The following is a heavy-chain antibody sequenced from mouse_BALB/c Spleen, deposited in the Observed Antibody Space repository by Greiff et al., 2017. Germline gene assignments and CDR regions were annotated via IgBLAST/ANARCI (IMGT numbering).Heavy chain of an antibody. CDR2: ISCSGST. CDR3: ARYNYGSSYFDY. V-gene: IGHV3-8*02. J-gene: IGHJ2*01. D-gene: IGHD1-1*01. CDR1: GDSITSGY. Sequence: EVQLQESGPSLVKPSQTLSLTCSVTGDSITSGYWNWIRKFPGNKLEYMGYISCSGSTYYNPSLKSRISITRDTSKNQYYLQLNSVTTEDTATYYCARYNYGSSYFDYWGQGTTLTVSS.